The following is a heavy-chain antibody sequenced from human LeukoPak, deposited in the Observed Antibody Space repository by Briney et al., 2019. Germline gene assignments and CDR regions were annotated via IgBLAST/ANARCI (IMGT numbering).Heavy chain of an antibody. CDR3: ATVWATGTYFNY. D-gene: IGHD1-7*01. J-gene: IGHJ4*02. CDR2: VNIDASST. Sequence: GGSLRLPCAASGFTFSSYAMSWVRQAPGKGLVWVSRVNIDASSTSYADSVKGRFTISRDNAKNTLYLQMNGLRAEDTAVYYCATVWATGTYFNYWGQGTLVTVSS. CDR1: GFTFSSYA. V-gene: IGHV3-74*01.